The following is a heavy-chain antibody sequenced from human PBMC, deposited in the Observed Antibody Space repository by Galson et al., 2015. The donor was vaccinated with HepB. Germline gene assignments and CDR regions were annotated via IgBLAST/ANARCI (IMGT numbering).Heavy chain of an antibody. CDR2: ISAYNGNT. J-gene: IGHJ5*02. D-gene: IGHD3-16*02. CDR1: GYTFTSYG. CDR3: ARDYRKGRSPPQGFDP. V-gene: IGHV1-18*04. Sequence: SVKVSCKASGYTFTSYGISWVRQAPGQGLEWMGWISAYNGNTNYAQKLQGRVTMTTDTSTSTAYMELRSLRSDDTAVYYCARDYRKGRSPPQGFDPWGQGTLVTVSS.